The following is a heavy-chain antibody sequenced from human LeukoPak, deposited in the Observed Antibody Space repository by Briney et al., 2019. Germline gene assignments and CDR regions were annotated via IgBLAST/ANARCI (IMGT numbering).Heavy chain of an antibody. D-gene: IGHD2-15*01. Sequence: KPSETLSLTCTVSGGSISSSGYYWGWIRQPPGEGVEWVGGIYYSGSTYYNPSLKSRVTISLDTSQNQFSLKLSSVTAADTAVYYCARQQSCSGGTCYFYFDSWGQGTLVTVSS. CDR2: IYYSGST. V-gene: IGHV4-39*01. CDR1: GGSISSSGYY. CDR3: ARQQSCSGGTCYFYFDS. J-gene: IGHJ4*02.